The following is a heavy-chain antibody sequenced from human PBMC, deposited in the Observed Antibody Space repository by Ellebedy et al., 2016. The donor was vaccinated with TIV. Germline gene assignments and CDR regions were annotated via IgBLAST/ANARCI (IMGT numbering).Heavy chain of an antibody. CDR2: IISKGSTI. CDR3: AREGDTAMVHGMDV. D-gene: IGHD5-18*01. Sequence: GESLKISCAASGFSFSTYWMSWVRQAAGPGQEWVRNIISKGSTIYYADSVKGRFTISRDNAKNSLYLQMNSLRAEDTAVYYCAREGDTAMVHGMDVWGQGTTVTVSS. CDR1: GFSFSTYW. J-gene: IGHJ6*02. V-gene: IGHV3-11*01.